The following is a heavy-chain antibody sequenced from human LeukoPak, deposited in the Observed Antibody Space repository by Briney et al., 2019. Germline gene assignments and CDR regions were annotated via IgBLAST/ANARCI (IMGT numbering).Heavy chain of an antibody. J-gene: IGHJ4*02. V-gene: IGHV3-21*01. CDR1: GFTFSSYS. D-gene: IGHD3-10*01. Sequence: GGSLRLSCAASGFTFSSYSMNWVRQAPGKGLKWVSSISSSSSYIYYADSVKGRFTISRDNAKNSLDLQMNSLRVEDTAIYYCVKVAKYYYGSETYYFFEHWGQGTPVTASS. CDR2: ISSSSSYI. CDR3: VKVAKYYYGSETYYFFEH.